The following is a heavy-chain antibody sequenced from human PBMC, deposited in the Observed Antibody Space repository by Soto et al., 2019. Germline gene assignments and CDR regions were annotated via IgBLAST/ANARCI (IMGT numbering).Heavy chain of an antibody. J-gene: IGHJ6*02. D-gene: IGHD2-8*01. CDR1: GGSIRSGGYY. CDR3: ARDRLMATSGTARHYFGFVV. Sequence: SLTCTVCGGSIRSGGYYWSWVRQSPRRGLEWIGNIYYSGSTYYNPSLKSRLTISVDTSKNQFSLNLSSVTAADTAVYYCARDRLMATSGTARHYFGFVVWGQAPTVSVPS. V-gene: IGHV4-31*03. CDR2: IYYSGST.